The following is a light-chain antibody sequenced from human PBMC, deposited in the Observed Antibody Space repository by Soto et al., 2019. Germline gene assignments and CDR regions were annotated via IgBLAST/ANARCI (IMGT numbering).Light chain of an antibody. CDR2: GAS. V-gene: IGKV3-20*01. Sequence: EIVLTQSPATLSLSPGERATLSCRASQTVGDTYLGWYQQKPGQGPRLLIYGASSRATGIPERFSGSGSGTDFTLTISSLEPEDFVVYYCQKYGNSPTTFGQGTRLEIK. J-gene: IGKJ2*01. CDR3: QKYGNSPTT. CDR1: QTVGDTY.